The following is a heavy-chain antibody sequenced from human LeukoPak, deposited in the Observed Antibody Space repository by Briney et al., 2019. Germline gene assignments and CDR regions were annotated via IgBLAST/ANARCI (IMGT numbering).Heavy chain of an antibody. Sequence: PSETLSLTCTVSGGSISGSNYYWSWIRQPPGKGLEWIGYIYHSGGTYYNPSLNSRLAISVDTSKNQFSLKLTSVTVADTAVYYCARLTQGWVCSSTSCYSDVWGQGTTVTVSS. V-gene: IGHV4-30-4*01. D-gene: IGHD2-2*02. CDR1: GGSISGSNYY. J-gene: IGHJ6*02. CDR2: IYHSGGT. CDR3: ARLTQGWVCSSTSCYSDV.